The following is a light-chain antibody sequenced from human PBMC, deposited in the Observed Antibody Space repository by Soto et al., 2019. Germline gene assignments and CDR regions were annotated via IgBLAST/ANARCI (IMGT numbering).Light chain of an antibody. CDR2: EVN. CDR3: SSYAGINYFYV. Sequence: QSVLTQPPSASGSPGQSVTISCTGTSRDVGGFDSVSWYQLHPGRAPTLLIYEVNRRPSGVPDRFSGSKSGNTASLTVSGLRTDDEADYYCSSYAGINYFYVFGTGTKVTV. J-gene: IGLJ1*01. V-gene: IGLV2-8*01. CDR1: SRDVGGFDS.